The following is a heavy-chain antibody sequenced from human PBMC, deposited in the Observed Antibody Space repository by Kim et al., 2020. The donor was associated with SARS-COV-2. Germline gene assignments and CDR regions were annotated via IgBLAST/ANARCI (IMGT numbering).Heavy chain of an antibody. CDR2: INPSGSA. Sequence: SETLSLTCSLSGGSFSGYFWSWIRQFPGKGLEGIGEINPSGSASYNPSLNSRVTISLDTSKNQFSLRLTSVTAADTAVYFCARVWDYWGQGTLVTVSS. CDR1: GGSFSGYF. J-gene: IGHJ4*02. V-gene: IGHV4-34*01. CDR3: ARVWDY.